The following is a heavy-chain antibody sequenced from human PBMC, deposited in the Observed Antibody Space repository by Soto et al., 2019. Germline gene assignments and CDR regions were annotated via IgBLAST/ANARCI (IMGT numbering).Heavy chain of an antibody. J-gene: IGHJ4*02. CDR1: GFSLSTSGVG. CDR3: ARRLCSGNTCYAVDY. D-gene: IGHD2-2*01. Sequence: ESGPTLVNPTQTLTLTCTFSGFSLSTSGVGVGWIRQPPGKVLEWLALIYWDDDKRYSPSLKSRLTITKDTSKNQVVLTMTNMDPVDTATYYCARRLCSGNTCYAVDYWGQGTLVTVSS. V-gene: IGHV2-5*02. CDR2: IYWDDDK.